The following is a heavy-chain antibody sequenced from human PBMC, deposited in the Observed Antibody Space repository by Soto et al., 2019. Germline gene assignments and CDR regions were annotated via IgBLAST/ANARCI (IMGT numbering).Heavy chain of an antibody. V-gene: IGHV4-39*01. CDR1: GGSISISTYY. CDR3: ARHGQLYNSGWYLNWFDP. Sequence: SETLSLTCTVSGGSISISTYYWGWIRQPPGKGLEWIGSVYYSGSTYYNTSLKSRVTISVDTSKNQFSLKLSSVTAADTAVYYCARHGQLYNSGWYLNWFDPWGQGTLVT. J-gene: IGHJ5*02. D-gene: IGHD6-19*01. CDR2: VYYSGST.